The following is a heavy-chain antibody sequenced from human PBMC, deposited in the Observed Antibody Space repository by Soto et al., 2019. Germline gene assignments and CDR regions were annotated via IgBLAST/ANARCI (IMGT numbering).Heavy chain of an antibody. Sequence: GFLRLSCASSGFTFKRYSINLVRQAPGKGLEWVSAISGSGGSTYYADSVKGRFTISRDNSKNTLYLQMNSLRAEDTAVYYCAYSSTPFDYWGQGTLVTVSS. J-gene: IGHJ4*02. CDR2: ISGSGGST. D-gene: IGHD6-13*01. CDR3: AYSSTPFDY. V-gene: IGHV3-23*01. CDR1: GFTFKRYS.